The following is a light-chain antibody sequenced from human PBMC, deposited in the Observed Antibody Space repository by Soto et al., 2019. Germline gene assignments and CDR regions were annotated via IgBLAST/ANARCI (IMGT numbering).Light chain of an antibody. Sequence: DSQMTQSPSTLAASVGDRVTITCRASQSISSWLAWYQQKPGKAPKLLIYKASLLQRGFPSRFSGSGSGTEFTLTISSLQTADFASYYCQQYDRYPVTFGGGTKVEVK. CDR1: QSISSW. CDR2: KAS. V-gene: IGKV1-5*03. J-gene: IGKJ4*01. CDR3: QQYDRYPVT.